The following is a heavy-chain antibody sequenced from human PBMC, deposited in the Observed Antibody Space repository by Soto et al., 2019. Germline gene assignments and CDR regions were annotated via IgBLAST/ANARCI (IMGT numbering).Heavy chain of an antibody. CDR1: GGSVSSRSYY. CDR3: ARGRYSSGWSLKYYFDY. Sequence: SETLSLTCTVSGGSVSSRSYYWSWIRQPPGKGLEWIGYIYYSGSTNYNPSLKSRVTISVGTSKNQFSLKLSSVTAADTAVYYCARGRYSSGWSLKYYFDYWGQGTLVTVSS. D-gene: IGHD6-19*01. V-gene: IGHV4-61*01. J-gene: IGHJ4*02. CDR2: IYYSGST.